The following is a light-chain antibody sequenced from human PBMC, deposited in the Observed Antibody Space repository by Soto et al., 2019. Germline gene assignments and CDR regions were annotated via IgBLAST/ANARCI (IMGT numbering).Light chain of an antibody. CDR3: MQATQFPKT. J-gene: IGKJ1*01. V-gene: IGKV2-24*01. CDR2: DVS. CDR1: QSLVHSNGNTF. Sequence: DIVLTQTPLSLSVTLGQPASISCRSSQSLVHSNGNTFLSWLHQRPGQPPRLLIYDVSSRFSGVPDRVSGSGAVTDFTLKISRVEPEDVGIYYCMQATQFPKTFGQGTKVDIK.